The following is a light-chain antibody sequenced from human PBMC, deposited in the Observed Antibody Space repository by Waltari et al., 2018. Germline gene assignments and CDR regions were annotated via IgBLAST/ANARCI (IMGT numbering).Light chain of an antibody. CDR3: MQALQTPFT. J-gene: IGKJ3*01. Sequence: DIVMTQSPLSLPVTPGEPASISCRSTQSLLHSSGNNFLDWYLQKPGQSPQLLIYLVSNRASGVPDRFSGSGSGTDFTLKISRVEAEDVGVYYCMQALQTPFTFGPGTKVDIK. V-gene: IGKV2-28*01. CDR2: LVS. CDR1: QSLLHSSGNNF.